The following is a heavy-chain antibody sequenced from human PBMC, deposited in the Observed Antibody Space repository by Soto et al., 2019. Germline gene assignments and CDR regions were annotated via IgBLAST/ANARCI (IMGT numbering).Heavy chain of an antibody. CDR3: ARSLEDFVVVPAAIDY. CDR2: IYPGDSDT. CDR1: GYSFTSYW. V-gene: IGHV5-51*01. D-gene: IGHD2-2*01. Sequence: GESLKISCKGSGYSFTSYWIGWVRQMPGKGLEWMGIIYPGDSDTRYSPSFQGQVTISADKSISTAYLQWSSLKASDTAMYYCARSLEDFVVVPAAIDYWGQGTLVTVSS. J-gene: IGHJ4*02.